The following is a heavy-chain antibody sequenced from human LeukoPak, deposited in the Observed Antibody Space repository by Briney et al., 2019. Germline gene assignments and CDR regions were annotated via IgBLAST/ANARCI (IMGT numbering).Heavy chain of an antibody. CDR1: GFTFSSYG. CDR2: ISYDGSNK. J-gene: IGHJ4*02. CDR3: AKLPQSYDSSGSIDY. Sequence: PGGSLRLSCAASGFTFSSYGMHWVRQAPGKGLEWVAVISYDGSNKYYADSVKGRFTISRDNSKNTLYLQMNSLRAEDTAVYYCAKLPQSYDSSGSIDYWGQGTLVTVSS. V-gene: IGHV3-30*18. D-gene: IGHD3-22*01.